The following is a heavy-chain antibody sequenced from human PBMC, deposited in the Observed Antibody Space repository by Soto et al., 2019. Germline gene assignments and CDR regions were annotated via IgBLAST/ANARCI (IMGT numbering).Heavy chain of an antibody. CDR2: TYYRSKWYN. Sequence: SQTLSLTCGISGDSVSSNSAAWNWLRQSPSRGLEWLGRTYYRSKWYNDYAVSVESRITINPDTSKNHFSLQLNFVTPEDTAVYFCARGEQYSGRIFDYWGQGTLVTSPQ. CDR1: GDSVSSNSAA. CDR3: ARGEQYSGRIFDY. J-gene: IGHJ4*02. V-gene: IGHV6-1*01. D-gene: IGHD1-26*01.